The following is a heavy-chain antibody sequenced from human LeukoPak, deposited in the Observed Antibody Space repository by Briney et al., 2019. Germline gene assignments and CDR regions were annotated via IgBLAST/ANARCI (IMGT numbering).Heavy chain of an antibody. V-gene: IGHV6-1*01. CDR3: ARDFYRTFGGVIVPDAFDI. CDR1: GDSVSSNSAA. D-gene: IGHD3-16*02. J-gene: IGHJ3*02. Sequence: SQTLSLTCAISGDSVSSNSAAWNWIRQSPSRGLEWLGRTYYRSKWYNDYAVSVKSRITINPDTSKNQFSLQLNSVTPEDTAVYYCARDFYRTFGGVIVPDAFDIWGQGTMVTVSS. CDR2: TYYRSKWYN.